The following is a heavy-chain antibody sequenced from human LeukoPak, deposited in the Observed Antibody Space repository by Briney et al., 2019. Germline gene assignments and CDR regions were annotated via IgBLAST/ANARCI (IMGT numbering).Heavy chain of an antibody. J-gene: IGHJ4*02. CDR3: ARDFPLGYCSSTSCYTNFDY. CDR2: ISAYNGNT. CDR1: GYTFTSCG. V-gene: IGHV1-18*01. D-gene: IGHD2-2*02. Sequence: ASVKVSCKASGYTFTSCGISWVRQAPGQGLEWMGWISAYNGNTNYAQKLQGRVTMTTDTSTSTAYMELRSLRSDDTAVYYCARDFPLGYCSSTSCYTNFDYWGQGTLVTVSS.